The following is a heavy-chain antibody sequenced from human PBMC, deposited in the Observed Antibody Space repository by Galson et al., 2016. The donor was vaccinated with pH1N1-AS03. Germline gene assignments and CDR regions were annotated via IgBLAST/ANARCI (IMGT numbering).Heavy chain of an antibody. D-gene: IGHD1-26*01. V-gene: IGHV3-30*18. Sequence: SLRLSCAASGFTFSSYGMHWVRQAPGKGLEWVAVISYDGSNKYYADSVKGRFTNSRDNSKNTLYLQMNSLRAEDTAVYYCAKDPASGEVWDILGALNWFDPWGQGTLVTVSS. CDR3: AKDPASGEVWDILGALNWFDP. CDR2: ISYDGSNK. J-gene: IGHJ5*02. CDR1: GFTFSSYG.